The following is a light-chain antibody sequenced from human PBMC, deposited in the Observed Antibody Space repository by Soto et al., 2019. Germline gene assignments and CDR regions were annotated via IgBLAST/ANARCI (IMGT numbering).Light chain of an antibody. CDR2: DAS. V-gene: IGKV3-11*01. CDR3: QQYDNRPFT. Sequence: EIVLTQSPATLSLSPGERATLSCRASQSVSSYLAWYQQKPGQAPRLLIYDASNRATGIPARFSGSGSGTDFTITISSLQPEDNATYYCQQYDNRPFTFGPGTKVDVK. CDR1: QSVSSY. J-gene: IGKJ3*01.